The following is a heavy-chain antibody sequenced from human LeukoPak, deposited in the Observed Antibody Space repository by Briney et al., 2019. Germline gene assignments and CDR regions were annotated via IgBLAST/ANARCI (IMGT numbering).Heavy chain of an antibody. CDR3: ARGAVVTATIDY. D-gene: IGHD2-21*02. Sequence: SETLSLTCTVSGGSISSGDFYWSWIRQPPGKGLEWIGYIYYSGSTYYNPSLKSRVTISVDTSKNQFSLKLSSVTAADTAAYYCARGAVVTATIDYWGQGTLVTVSS. V-gene: IGHV4-30-4*08. J-gene: IGHJ4*02. CDR2: IYYSGST. CDR1: GGSISSGDFY.